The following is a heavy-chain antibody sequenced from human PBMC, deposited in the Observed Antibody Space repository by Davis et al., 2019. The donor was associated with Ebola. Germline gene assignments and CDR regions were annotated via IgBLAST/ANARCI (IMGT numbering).Heavy chain of an antibody. J-gene: IGHJ6*03. CDR2: IRGKSNSYST. D-gene: IGHD3-3*01. V-gene: IGHV3-73*01. CDR3: AKEGVRASGYFHPGYSFYYLDV. Sequence: PGGSLRLSCAVSGLIFSGSAMHWVRQPSVKGLEWFGRIRGKSNSYSTSYSASLKGRFTISRDISKDTLYLQMNSLSAEDTAVYFCAKEGVRASGYFHPGYSFYYLDVWGKGTTVSVSS. CDR1: GLIFSGSA.